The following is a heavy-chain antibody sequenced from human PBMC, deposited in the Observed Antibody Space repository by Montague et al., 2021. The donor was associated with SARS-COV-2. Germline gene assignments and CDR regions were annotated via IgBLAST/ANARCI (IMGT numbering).Heavy chain of an antibody. CDR1: GGPITSYC. J-gene: IGHJ4*02. CDR3: DRAQTTCFIANCVNYLDD. D-gene: IGHD2-2*01. V-gene: IGHV4-59*01. Sequence: SETLSLTCAVSGGPITSYCCNWSRQPPGQGLEYIGYSYHSGSTTYNSYLKSRGSISVDTSKNQFSLKLMSVTVTATAVYVCDRAQTTCFIANCVNYLDDWGQGTLVTVAS. CDR2: SYHSGST.